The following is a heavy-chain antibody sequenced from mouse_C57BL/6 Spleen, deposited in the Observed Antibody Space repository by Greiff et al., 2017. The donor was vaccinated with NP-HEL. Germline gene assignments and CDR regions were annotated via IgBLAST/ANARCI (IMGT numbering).Heavy chain of an antibody. D-gene: IGHD1-1*01. CDR1: GYAFTNYL. CDR3: ARPSHYYGSSYGYFEV. Sequence: QVQLQQSGAELVRPGTSVKVSCKASGYAFTNYLIEWVKQRPGQGLEWIGVINPGSGGTNYNEKFKGKATLTADKSSSTAYMQLSSLTSEDSAVYFCARPSHYYGSSYGYFEVWGTGTTVTVSS. CDR2: INPGSGGT. V-gene: IGHV1-54*01. J-gene: IGHJ1*03.